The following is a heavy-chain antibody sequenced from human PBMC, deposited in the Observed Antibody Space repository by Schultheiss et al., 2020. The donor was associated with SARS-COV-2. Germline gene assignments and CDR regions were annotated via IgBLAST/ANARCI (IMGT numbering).Heavy chain of an antibody. D-gene: IGHD3-10*01. J-gene: IGHJ4*02. CDR2: ISGSGGST. CDR1: GFTFSSYA. V-gene: IGHV3-23*01. CDR3: ASPVRGAVPLWSSAYDY. Sequence: GGSLRLSCAASGFTFSSYAMHWVRQAPGKGLEWVSAISGSGGSTYYADSVKGRFTISRDNSKNTLYLQMNSLRAEDTAVYYCASPVRGAVPLWSSAYDYWGQGTLVTVSS.